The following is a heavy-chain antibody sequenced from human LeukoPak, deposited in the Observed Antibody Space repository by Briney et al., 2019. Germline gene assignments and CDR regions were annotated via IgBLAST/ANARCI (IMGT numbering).Heavy chain of an antibody. CDR1: GFTFSSYA. D-gene: IGHD5-12*01. J-gene: IGHJ4*02. CDR2: ISYDGSNK. Sequence: PGGSLRLSCAASGFTFSSYAMHWVRQAPGKGLEWVAVISYDGSNKYYADSVKGRFTISRDNSKNTLYLQMNSLRAEDTAVYYCARDKVATTTALYYFDYWGQGTLVTVSS. CDR3: ARDKVATTTALYYFDY. V-gene: IGHV3-30-3*01.